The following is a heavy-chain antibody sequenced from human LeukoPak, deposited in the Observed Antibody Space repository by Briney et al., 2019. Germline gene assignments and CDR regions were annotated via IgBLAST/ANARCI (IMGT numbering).Heavy chain of an antibody. CDR2: ISGSGGST. CDR3: ARGYFYDSSGYHHFDY. J-gene: IGHJ4*02. V-gene: IGHV3-23*01. D-gene: IGHD3-22*01. CDR1: GFTFSNYA. Sequence: GGSLRLSCAASGFTFSNYAMSWVRQAPGKGLEWVSVISGSGGSTYYADSVKGRFTISRDNSKNTLYLQMNSLRAEDTAIYYCARGYFYDSSGYHHFDYWGQGTLVTVSS.